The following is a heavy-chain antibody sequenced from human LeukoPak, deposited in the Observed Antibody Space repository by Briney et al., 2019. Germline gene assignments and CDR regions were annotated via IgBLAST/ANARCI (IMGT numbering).Heavy chain of an antibody. CDR1: GGTFSSYA. D-gene: IGHD5-24*01. V-gene: IGHV1-69*13. Sequence: ASVKVSCKASGGTFSSYAISWVRQAPGQGLEWMGGIIPIFGTANYAQKFQGRVTITADESTSTAYMELSSLRFEDTAVYYCARDVEMATNALDYWGQGTLVTVSS. J-gene: IGHJ4*02. CDR2: IIPIFGTA. CDR3: ARDVEMATNALDY.